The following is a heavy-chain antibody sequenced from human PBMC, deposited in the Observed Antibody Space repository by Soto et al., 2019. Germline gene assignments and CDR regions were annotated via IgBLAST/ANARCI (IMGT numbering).Heavy chain of an antibody. D-gene: IGHD2-2*01. CDR3: ARDDLVVPAATYYYYGMDV. J-gene: IGHJ6*02. Sequence: GTSVKVTCKSSGYAFASYGISWVRQAPGQGLEWMGWISAYNGNTNYAQKLQGRVTMTTDTSTSTAYMELRSLRSDDTAVYYCARDDLVVPAATYYYYGMDVWGQGTKVTVSS. CDR1: GYAFASYG. V-gene: IGHV1-18*01. CDR2: ISAYNGNT.